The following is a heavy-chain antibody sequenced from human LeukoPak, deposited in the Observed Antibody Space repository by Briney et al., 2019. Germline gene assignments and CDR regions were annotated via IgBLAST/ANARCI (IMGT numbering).Heavy chain of an antibody. J-gene: IGHJ4*02. CDR1: GFTFSSYA. V-gene: IGHV3-21*01. D-gene: IGHD3-3*01. CDR3: AREKGITIFD. CDR2: ISSSSSYI. Sequence: GGSLRLSCAASGFTFSSYAMSWVRQAPGKGLEWVSSISSSSSYIYYADSVKGRFTISRDNAKNSLYLQMNSLRAEDTAVYYCAREKGITIFDWGQGTLVTVSS.